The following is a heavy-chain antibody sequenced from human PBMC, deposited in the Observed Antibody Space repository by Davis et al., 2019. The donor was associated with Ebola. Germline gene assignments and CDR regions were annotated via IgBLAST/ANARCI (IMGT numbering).Heavy chain of an antibody. CDR3: ARSKIFGVVTNYYYYYGMDV. D-gene: IGHD3-3*01. J-gene: IGHJ6*02. CDR1: GGSFSGYY. Sequence: MPSETLFLTCAVYGGSFSGYYWSWIRQPPGKGLEWIGEINHSGSTNYNPSLKSRVTISVDTSKNQFSLKLSSVTAADTAVYYCARSKIFGVVTNYYYYYGMDVWGQGTTVTVSS. V-gene: IGHV4-34*01. CDR2: INHSGST.